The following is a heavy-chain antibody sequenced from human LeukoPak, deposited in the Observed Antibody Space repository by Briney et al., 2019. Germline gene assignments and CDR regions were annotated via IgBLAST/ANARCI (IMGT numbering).Heavy chain of an antibody. J-gene: IGHJ2*01. V-gene: IGHV4-30-4*08. CDR1: GGSISSGDYY. CDR2: IYYSGST. CDR3: ARGSDHCSSTSCYTNWYFDL. Sequence: SQTLSLTCTVSGGSISSGDYYWSWIRQPPWKGLEWIGYIYYSGSTYYNPSLKSRVTTSVDTSKNQFSLKLSSATAADTAVYYCARGSDHCSSTSCYTNWYFDLWGRGTLVTVSS. D-gene: IGHD2-2*02.